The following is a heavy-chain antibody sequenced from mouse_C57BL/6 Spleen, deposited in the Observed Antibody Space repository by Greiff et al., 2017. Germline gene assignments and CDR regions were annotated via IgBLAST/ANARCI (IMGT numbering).Heavy chain of an antibody. CDR1: GYSFTGYF. CDR3: AEGSNSDAMDY. J-gene: IGHJ4*01. D-gene: IGHD2-5*01. V-gene: IGHV1-20*01. CDR2: INPYNGDT. Sequence: EVQRVESGPELVKPGDSVKISCKASGYSFTGYFMNWVMQSHGKSLEWIGRINPYNGDTFYNQKFKGKATLTVDKSSSTAHMELRSLTAEDSAVYDCAEGSNSDAMDYGGQGTSVTVSS.